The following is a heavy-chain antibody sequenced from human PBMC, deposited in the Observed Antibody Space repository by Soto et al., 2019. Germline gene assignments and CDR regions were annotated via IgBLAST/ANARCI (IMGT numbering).Heavy chain of an antibody. V-gene: IGHV3-21*01. Sequence: PGGSLRLSCAASGFTFSSYTMNWVRQAPGRGLEWVSSIGTSSSYIYYADSVKGRFTISRDKAKNSVLLQMNSLRADDTAVYYCARDSVRDYLYYYYGMDVWGQGTTVTVSS. CDR2: IGTSSSYI. D-gene: IGHD4-17*01. J-gene: IGHJ6*02. CDR3: ARDSVRDYLYYYYGMDV. CDR1: GFTFSSYT.